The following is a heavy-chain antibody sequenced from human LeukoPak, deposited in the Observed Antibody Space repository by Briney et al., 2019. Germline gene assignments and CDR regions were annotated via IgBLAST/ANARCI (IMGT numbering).Heavy chain of an antibody. CDR3: ARTLTFDY. CDR1: GDSIIDYGYF. Sequence: KPSETLSLTCSVSGDSIIDYGYFWGWVRQAPGKGLEWVSFISSSGSSIHYADSVKGRFTISRDNAKNSLYLQMNSLRAEDTAFYYCARTLTFDYWGQGTLVTVSS. CDR2: ISSSGSSI. V-gene: IGHV3-11*04. D-gene: IGHD3-9*01. J-gene: IGHJ4*02.